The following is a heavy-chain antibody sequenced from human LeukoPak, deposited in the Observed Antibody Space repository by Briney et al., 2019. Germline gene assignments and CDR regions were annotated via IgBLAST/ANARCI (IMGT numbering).Heavy chain of an antibody. V-gene: IGHV3-30*01. CDR2: ISYDGSNK. Sequence: GGSLRLSCAASGFTFSSYAMHWVRQAPGKGLEWVAVISYDGSNKYYADSVKGRFTISRDNSKNTLYLQMNSLRAEDTAVYYCAKNYYDSSGYQTHFDYWGQGTLVTVSS. CDR1: GFTFSSYA. J-gene: IGHJ4*02. CDR3: AKNYYDSSGYQTHFDY. D-gene: IGHD3-22*01.